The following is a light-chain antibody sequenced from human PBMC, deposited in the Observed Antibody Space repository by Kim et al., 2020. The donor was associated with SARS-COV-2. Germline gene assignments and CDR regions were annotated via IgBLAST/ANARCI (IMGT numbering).Light chain of an antibody. V-gene: IGKV3-11*01. J-gene: IGKJ4*01. Sequence: SLAPGERATLSCRASQSISRFLAWYQQKPGQAPRLLIYDASNRATGIPARFSGSGSGTDFTLTISSLEPEDFAVYYCQQRDSWPLTFGGGTNVEIK. CDR2: DAS. CDR1: QSISRF. CDR3: QQRDSWPLT.